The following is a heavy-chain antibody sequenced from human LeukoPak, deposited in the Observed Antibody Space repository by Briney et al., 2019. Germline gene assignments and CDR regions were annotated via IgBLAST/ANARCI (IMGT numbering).Heavy chain of an antibody. CDR3: AKRAPKGYSSGWLLDY. V-gene: IGHV3-7*03. D-gene: IGHD6-19*01. Sequence: GRSLRLSCAASGFTFSSYWMSWVRQAPGKGLEWVANIKQDGSEKYYVDSVKGRFTISRDNAKNTLYLQMNSLRAEDTAVYYCAKRAPKGYSSGWLLDYWGQGTLVTVSS. CDR1: GFTFSSYW. CDR2: IKQDGSEK. J-gene: IGHJ4*02.